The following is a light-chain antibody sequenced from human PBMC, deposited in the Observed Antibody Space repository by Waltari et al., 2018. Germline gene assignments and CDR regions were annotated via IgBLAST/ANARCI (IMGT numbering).Light chain of an antibody. CDR3: QVWDSSSDHPWV. V-gene: IGLV3-21*04. CDR2: YDS. CDR1: NIETKS. Sequence: SYVLTQPPSMSVPPGETASISCGGYNIETKSVNWYQQRPGQAPVLVMYYDSDRPSGIPERFSGSNTGDTATLTISRIEAGDEADYYCQVWDSSSDHPWVFGGGTKLTVL. J-gene: IGLJ3*02.